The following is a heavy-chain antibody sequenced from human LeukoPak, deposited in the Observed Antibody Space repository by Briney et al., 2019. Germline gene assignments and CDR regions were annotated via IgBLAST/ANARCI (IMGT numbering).Heavy chain of an antibody. D-gene: IGHD5-24*01. J-gene: IGHJ4*02. CDR2: ISTSGRYI. CDR1: GFTFDGYS. V-gene: IGHV3-21*04. CDR3: ARWLDGFTPLDY. Sequence: GGSLRLSCVASGFTFDGYSMNWVRQPPGKGLEWVSSISTSGRYINYAGSVRGRFTISRDNTKNSLFLHMNSLRVEDTATYYCARWLDGFTPLDYWGQGTLVTVSS.